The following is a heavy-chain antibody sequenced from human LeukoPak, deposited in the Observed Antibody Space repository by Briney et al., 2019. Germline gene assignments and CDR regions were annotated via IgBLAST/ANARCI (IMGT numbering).Heavy chain of an antibody. CDR1: GGTFSRYT. V-gene: IGHV1-69*15. J-gene: IGHJ2*01. Sequence: GSSVKVSCKDSGGTFSRYTISWGRQAPGQGLEWMGRIIPIFGTTNYAQKFQGRVTITADESTSTAYMELSSLRSEDTAVYYCAREVIWYFDLWGRGTLVTVSS. CDR3: AREVIWYFDL. CDR2: IIPIFGTT. D-gene: IGHD2-21*01.